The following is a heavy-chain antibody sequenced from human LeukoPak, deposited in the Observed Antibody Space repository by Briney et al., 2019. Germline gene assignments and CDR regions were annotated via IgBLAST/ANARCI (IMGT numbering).Heavy chain of an antibody. V-gene: IGHV3-7*01. Sequence: PGGSLRLSCAASGFTFSGFFMSWIRQAPGKGLEWVANIKEDGSEKYYGDSVKGRFTISRDNAKNSLYLQMNSLRAEDTAVYYCARDSSGYQWGQGTLVTVSS. J-gene: IGHJ4*02. CDR3: ARDSSGYQ. CDR2: IKEDGSEK. CDR1: GFTFSGFF. D-gene: IGHD3-22*01.